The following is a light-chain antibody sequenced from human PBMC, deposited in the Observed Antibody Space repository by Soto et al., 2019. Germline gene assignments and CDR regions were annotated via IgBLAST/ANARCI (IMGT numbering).Light chain of an antibody. J-gene: IGKJ4*01. CDR2: DAS. Sequence: DIQMTQSPSTLSASVGDRVTISCRASQSVSAWLAWYQQKPGKAPKLLISDASSLKSGVPSGFSGSGYGTEFTLTISSLQPEDFATYYCQQYSSYSLTFGGGTKVEIK. V-gene: IGKV1-5*01. CDR1: QSVSAW. CDR3: QQYSSYSLT.